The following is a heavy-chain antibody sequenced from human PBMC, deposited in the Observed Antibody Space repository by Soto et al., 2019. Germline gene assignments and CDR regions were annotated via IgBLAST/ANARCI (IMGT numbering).Heavy chain of an antibody. Sequence: SETLSLTCTVSGGSISSSSYYWGWIRQPPGKGLEWIGSIYYSGSTYYNPSLKSRVTISVDTSKNQFSLKLSSVTAADTAVYYCARGKFTAMVAPFDYWGQGTLVTVSS. D-gene: IGHD5-18*01. CDR2: IYYSGST. J-gene: IGHJ4*02. CDR1: GGSISSSSYY. V-gene: IGHV4-39*07. CDR3: ARGKFTAMVAPFDY.